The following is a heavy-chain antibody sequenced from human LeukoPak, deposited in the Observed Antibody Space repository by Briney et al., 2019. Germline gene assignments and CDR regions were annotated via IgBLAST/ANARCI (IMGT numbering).Heavy chain of an antibody. CDR3: ARDLQAAGTFLGY. CDR2: ISYDGSNK. CDR1: GFTFSSYA. V-gene: IGHV3-30-3*01. Sequence: GGSLRLSCVASGFTFSSYAMHWVRQAPGKGLEWVAVISYDGSNKYYADSVKGRFTISRDNAKNSLYLQMNSLRAEDTAVYYCARDLQAAGTFLGYWGQGTLVTVSS. J-gene: IGHJ4*02. D-gene: IGHD6-13*01.